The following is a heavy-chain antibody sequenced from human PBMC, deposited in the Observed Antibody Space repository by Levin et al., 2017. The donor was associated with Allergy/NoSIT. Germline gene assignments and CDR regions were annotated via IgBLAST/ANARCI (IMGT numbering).Heavy chain of an antibody. J-gene: IGHJ4*02. CDR2: INPHSGDT. CDR3: ARDLYYDDSVFGY. V-gene: IGHV1-2*02. CDR1: RYIFSDYF. Sequence: PVASVKVSCKASRYIFSDYFIHWVRQAPGQGLEWMGWINPHSGDTKYAQEFQGRVTMTRDTSISTAYMELTRLTSDDTAVYYCARDLYYDDSVFGYWGQGTLVTVFS. D-gene: IGHD3-22*01.